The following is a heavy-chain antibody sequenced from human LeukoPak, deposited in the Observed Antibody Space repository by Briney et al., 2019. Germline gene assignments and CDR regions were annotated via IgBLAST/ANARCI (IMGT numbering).Heavy chain of an antibody. V-gene: IGHV3-21*01. CDR3: ARESSGYSYGYPDY. D-gene: IGHD5-18*01. CDR1: GFTFSSYS. Sequence: GGSLRLSCVTSGFTFSSYSLNWVRQAPGKGLEWVSCISGSSNYIYYADSVKGRFTISRDNAKNSLYLQMNSLRAEDTAVYYCARESSGYSYGYPDYWGQGTLVTVSS. CDR2: ISGSSNYI. J-gene: IGHJ4*02.